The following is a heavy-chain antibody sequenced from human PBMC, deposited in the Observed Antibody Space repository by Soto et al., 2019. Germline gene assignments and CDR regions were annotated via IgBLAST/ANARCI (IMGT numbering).Heavy chain of an antibody. Sequence: PGGSLRLSCEASGFTFSSYGMHWVRQTKGKGLEWVAVIWYDGSNKYYADSVKGRFTISRDNSKNTLYLQMNSLRAEDTAVYYCARSLMDDFWRSYYFDYWGQGTLVTVSS. V-gene: IGHV3-33*01. CDR3: ARSLMDDFWRSYYFDY. CDR1: GFTFSSYG. CDR2: IWYDGSNK. D-gene: IGHD3-3*01. J-gene: IGHJ4*02.